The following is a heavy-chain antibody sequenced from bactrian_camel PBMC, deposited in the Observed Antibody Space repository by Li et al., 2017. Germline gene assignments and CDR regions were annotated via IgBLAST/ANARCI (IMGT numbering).Heavy chain of an antibody. Sequence: HVQLVESGGGSVQAGESLTLSCAVSGLPHSSYCLGWFRQAPGKEREGVAALDRDGTASYADSVKGRFTISRDNAKNTLYLQMNSLKPEDTAVYYCAAEPGRDIALVVGSVGVQLLGSRDPGHRL. D-gene: IGHD7*01. CDR2: LDRDGTA. V-gene: IGHV3S1*01. J-gene: IGHJ4*01. CDR1: GLPHSSYC. CDR3: AAEPGRDIALVVGSVGVQL.